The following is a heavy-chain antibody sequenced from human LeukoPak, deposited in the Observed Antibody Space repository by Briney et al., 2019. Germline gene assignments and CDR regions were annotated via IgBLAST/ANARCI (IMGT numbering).Heavy chain of an antibody. CDR2: ISSSSSYI. D-gene: IGHD6-6*01. J-gene: IGHJ4*02. V-gene: IGHV3-21*01. CDR1: GFTFGSYS. CDR3: ARGTVSSSEVFDY. Sequence: GGSLRLSCAASGFTFGSYSMNWVRQAPGKGLEWVSSISSSSSYIYYADSVKGRFTISRDNAKNSLYLQMNSLRAEDTAVYYCARGTVSSSEVFDYWGQGTLVTVSS.